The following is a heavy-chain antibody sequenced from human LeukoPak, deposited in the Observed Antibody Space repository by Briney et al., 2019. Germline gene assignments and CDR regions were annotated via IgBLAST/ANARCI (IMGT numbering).Heavy chain of an antibody. J-gene: IGHJ4*02. CDR2: INYSRST. D-gene: IGHD6-19*01. Sequence: PSETLSLTCTVSGGSISGYYWSWIRQPPGKGLEWIGSINYSRSTNYNPSLRGRLTISVDTSKSQFSLRLTSVTAADTAVYYCARLSGYSSVWGQGSLVTVSP. CDR1: GGSISGYY. V-gene: IGHV4-59*08. CDR3: ARLSGYSSV.